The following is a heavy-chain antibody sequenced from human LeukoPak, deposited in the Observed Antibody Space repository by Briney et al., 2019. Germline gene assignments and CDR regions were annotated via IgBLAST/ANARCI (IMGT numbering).Heavy chain of an antibody. CDR2: ISAYNGNT. J-gene: IGHJ4*02. CDR3: AREPYYDSSGYVDY. V-gene: IGHV1-18*01. Sequence: ASVKVSCKASGYTFTSYGISWVRQAPGQGLEWMGWISAYNGNTNYAQKLQGRVTMTTDTSTSTAYMELRSLRSDDTAAYYCAREPYYDSSGYVDYWGQGTLVTVSS. CDR1: GYTFTSYG. D-gene: IGHD3-22*01.